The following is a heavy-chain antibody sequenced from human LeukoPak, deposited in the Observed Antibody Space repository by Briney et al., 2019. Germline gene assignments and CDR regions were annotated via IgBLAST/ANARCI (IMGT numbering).Heavy chain of an antibody. V-gene: IGHV1-2*06. Sequence: ASVKVSCKASGYTFTGYYMHWVRQAPGQGLEWMGRINPNSGSTNYAQKFQGRVTMTRDTSISTAYMELSRLRTEDTAVYYCARGAYDILTGNDYWGQGTLVTVSS. CDR3: ARGAYDILTGNDY. J-gene: IGHJ4*02. D-gene: IGHD3-9*01. CDR1: GYTFTGYY. CDR2: INPNSGST.